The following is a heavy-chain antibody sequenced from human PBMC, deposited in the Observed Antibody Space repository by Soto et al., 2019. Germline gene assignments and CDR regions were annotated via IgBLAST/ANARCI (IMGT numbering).Heavy chain of an antibody. CDR2: IYHSGST. Sequence: QLQLQESGSGLVKPSQTLSLTCAVSGGSISSGGYSWSWIRQPPGKGLEWIGYIYHSGSTYYNPSLTRRVTLSVDRSKNQFSLKLSSVTAADTAVDYCAGGIAARPLGYWGQGTLVTVSS. J-gene: IGHJ4*02. V-gene: IGHV4-30-2*01. CDR3: AGGIAARPLGY. D-gene: IGHD6-6*01. CDR1: GGSISSGGYS.